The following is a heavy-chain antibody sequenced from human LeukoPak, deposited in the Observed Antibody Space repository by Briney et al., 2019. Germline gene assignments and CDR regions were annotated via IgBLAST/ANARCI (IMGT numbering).Heavy chain of an antibody. CDR2: INPNSGGT. D-gene: IGHD2-21*02. CDR1: GYTFTGYY. V-gene: IGHV1-2*02. Sequence: ASVKVSCKASGYTFTGYYMHWVRQAPGQGLEWMGWINPNSGGTNSAQKFQGRVTMTRDTSISTAYMELSSLRSEDTAVYYCARDLVVVTGLRTRGSFDIWGQGTMVTVSS. CDR3: ARDLVVVTGLRTRGSFDI. J-gene: IGHJ3*02.